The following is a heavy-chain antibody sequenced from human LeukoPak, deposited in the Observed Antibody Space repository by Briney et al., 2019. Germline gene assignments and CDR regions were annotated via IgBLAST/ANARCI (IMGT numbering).Heavy chain of an antibody. V-gene: IGHV7-4-1*02. J-gene: IGHJ4*02. CDR2: INTNTGNP. D-gene: IGHD4-17*01. Sequence: PGGSLRLSCAASGYTFTSYAMNWVRQAPGQGLEWMGWINTNTGNPTYAQGFTGRFVFSLDTSVSTAYLQISSLKAEDTAVYYCAREGTVTTRDYFDYWGQGTLVTVSS. CDR3: AREGTVTTRDYFDY. CDR1: GYTFTSYA.